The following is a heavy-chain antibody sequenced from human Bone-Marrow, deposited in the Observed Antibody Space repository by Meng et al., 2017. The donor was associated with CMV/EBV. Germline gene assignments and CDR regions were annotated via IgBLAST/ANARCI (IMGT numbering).Heavy chain of an antibody. D-gene: IGHD3-3*01. CDR1: FSSYS. CDR2: ISSSSSYI. V-gene: IGHV3-21*01. J-gene: IGHJ5*02. CDR3: ARDKSHYDFWSGYGNWFDP. Sequence: FSSYSMNWGRQAPGKGLEWVSSISSSSSYIYYADSVKGRFTISRDNAKNSLYLQMNSLRAEDTAVYYCARDKSHYDFWSGYGNWFDPWGQGTLVTVSS.